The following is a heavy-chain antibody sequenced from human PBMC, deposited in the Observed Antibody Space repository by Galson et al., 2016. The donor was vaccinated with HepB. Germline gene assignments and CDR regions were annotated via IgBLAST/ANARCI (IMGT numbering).Heavy chain of an antibody. Sequence: CAISGDSVSSNSATWNWIRQSPSRGLEWLGRTNYRSAWLDDYAISVKSRISINPDTSKNRFSLHLNSVTPEDTAVYYCARERRYCTDGSCYSFDYWGLGTLVTVSS. J-gene: IGHJ4*02. CDR2: TNYRSAWLD. CDR3: ARERRYCTDGSCYSFDY. D-gene: IGHD2-15*01. CDR1: GDSVSSNSAT. V-gene: IGHV6-1*01.